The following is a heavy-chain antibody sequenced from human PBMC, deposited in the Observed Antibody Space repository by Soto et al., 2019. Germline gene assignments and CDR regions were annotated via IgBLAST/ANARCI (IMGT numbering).Heavy chain of an antibody. D-gene: IGHD6-13*01. CDR1: GFTFSSYA. J-gene: IGHJ5*02. Sequence: GGSLRLSCAASGFTFSSYAMSWVRQAPGKGLEWVSAISGSGGSTYYADSVKGRFTISRDNSKNTLYLQMNSLRAEDTAVYYCAKDGPVSSSWYTSNWFDPWGQGTLVTVSS. V-gene: IGHV3-23*01. CDR3: AKDGPVSSSWYTSNWFDP. CDR2: ISGSGGST.